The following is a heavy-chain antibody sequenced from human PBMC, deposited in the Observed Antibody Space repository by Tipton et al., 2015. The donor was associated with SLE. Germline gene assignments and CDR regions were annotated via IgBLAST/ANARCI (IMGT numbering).Heavy chain of an antibody. J-gene: IGHJ5*01. CDR2: IISLFDTS. CDR3: ARSWGCYDFHDS. D-gene: IGHD3-3*01. Sequence: QLVQSGAEVKKPGASVKVSCKTSGDTFSSNAISWVRQAAGQGLEWIGGIISLFDTSNSAQKFHDSLTLTADDSTSTAYMELSSLRSEDTAVYYCARSWGCYDFHDSLGQGTLVTVSS. CDR1: GDTFSSNA. V-gene: IGHV1-69*01.